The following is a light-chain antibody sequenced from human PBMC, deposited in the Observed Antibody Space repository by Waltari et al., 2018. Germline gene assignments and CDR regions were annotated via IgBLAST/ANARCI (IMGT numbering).Light chain of an antibody. CDR2: DVF. Sequence: QSALTQPASVSGSPGQSITIPCTGTSSYVGFFNYVSWYQQHPGKAPKLIIYDVFERPSGVSNRFSGSKSGNTASLTISGLLAEDEADYYCNSYTGSSSWVFGGGTKLTVL. CDR1: SSYVGFFNY. CDR3: NSYTGSSSWV. J-gene: IGLJ3*02. V-gene: IGLV2-14*01.